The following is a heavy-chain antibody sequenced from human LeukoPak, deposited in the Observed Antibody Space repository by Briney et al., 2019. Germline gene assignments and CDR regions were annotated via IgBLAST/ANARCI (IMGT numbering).Heavy chain of an antibody. J-gene: IGHJ6*02. D-gene: IGHD1/OR15-1a*01. CDR3: ARSGTSRYYFYGMDV. Sequence: PSETLSLTCGVCGGSFSGYYWSWIRQPPGKGLEWIGEINHSGSTNYNPSLKSRVTISVDTSKNQFSLKLNSVTATDTAVYYCARSGTSRYYFYGMDVWGQGTTVTVSS. CDR2: INHSGST. CDR1: GGSFSGYY. V-gene: IGHV4-34*01.